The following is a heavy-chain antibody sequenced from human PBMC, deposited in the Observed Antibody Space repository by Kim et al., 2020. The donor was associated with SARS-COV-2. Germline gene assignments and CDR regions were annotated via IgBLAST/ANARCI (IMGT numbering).Heavy chain of an antibody. Sequence: GGSLRHSCAASGFTFSSYAMSWVRQAPGKGLEWVSAISGSGGSTYYADSVKGRFTISRDNSKNTLYLQMNSLRAEDTAVYYCAKNGGLTRWLHEPNDYWGQGTLVTVSS. CDR2: ISGSGGST. J-gene: IGHJ4*02. CDR3: AKNGGLTRWLHEPNDY. V-gene: IGHV3-23*01. D-gene: IGHD5-12*01. CDR1: GFTFSSYA.